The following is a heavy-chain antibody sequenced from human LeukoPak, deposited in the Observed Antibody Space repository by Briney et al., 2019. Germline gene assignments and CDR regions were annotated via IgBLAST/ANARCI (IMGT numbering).Heavy chain of an antibody. J-gene: IGHJ4*02. CDR3: ARASSGSRPYHFDY. V-gene: IGHV4-4*02. CDR1: GGSISSSNW. CDR2: IYHSGST. D-gene: IGHD1-26*01. Sequence: PSETLSLTCAVSGGSISSSNWWSWVRQPPGKGLEWIGEIYHSGSTNYNPSLKSRVTISVDKSKNQFSLKLSSVTAADTAVYYCARASSGSRPYHFDYWGQGTLVTVSS.